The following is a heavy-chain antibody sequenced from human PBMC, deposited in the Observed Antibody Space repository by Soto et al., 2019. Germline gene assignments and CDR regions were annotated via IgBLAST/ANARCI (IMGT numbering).Heavy chain of an antibody. CDR1: GYTFTGNY. CDR3: ARDRDTAMVSNWFDP. D-gene: IGHD5-18*01. Sequence: ASVKVTCKASGYTFTGNYRQWVRQAPGQGLGWMGWINPNSGGTNYAQKFQGWVTMTRDTSISTAYMELSRLRSDDTAVYYCARDRDTAMVSNWFDPWGQGTLVTVSS. CDR2: INPNSGGT. J-gene: IGHJ5*02. V-gene: IGHV1-2*04.